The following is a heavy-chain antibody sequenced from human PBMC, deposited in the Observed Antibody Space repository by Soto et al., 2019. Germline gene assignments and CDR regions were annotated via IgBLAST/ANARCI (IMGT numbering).Heavy chain of an antibody. D-gene: IGHD3-16*01. CDR1: GYPFSDNQ. V-gene: IGHV1-2*02. CDR3: AREFPYYESSDSYFDY. Sequence: ASVNGSCTASGYPFSDNQIDWLRRAPGQGLEWMGRINPKSDDTNYAQKFQGRVTMTRDTSIDTAYLELTGLTSDDTATYYCAREFPYYESSDSYFDYWGQGALVTVS. J-gene: IGHJ4*02. CDR2: INPKSDDT.